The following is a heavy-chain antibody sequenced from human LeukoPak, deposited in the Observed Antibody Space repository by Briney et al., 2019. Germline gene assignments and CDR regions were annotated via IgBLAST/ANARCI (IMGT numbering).Heavy chain of an antibody. D-gene: IGHD2-2*01. Sequence: ASVKVSCKASGYAFSNSGISWVRQAPGQRLEWMGWITPNNDYAHYAQKLQGRVTMTTDTFTSTAYMELRSLRSDDTAVYYCARNKSTTLGDYWGQGTLVTVSS. CDR1: GYAFSNSG. J-gene: IGHJ4*02. CDR3: ARNKSTTLGDY. CDR2: ITPNNDYA. V-gene: IGHV1-18*01.